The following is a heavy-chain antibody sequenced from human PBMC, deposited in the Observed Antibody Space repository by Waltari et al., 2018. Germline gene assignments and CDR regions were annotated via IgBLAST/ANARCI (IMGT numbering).Heavy chain of an antibody. D-gene: IGHD1-7*01. V-gene: IGHV1-69-2*01. CDR3: ARTTTFKSLDY. Sequence: WVQQAPGKGLEWVGRIDPELGETKYAEKFQGRATITADTSIDTAYMELSSLRSDDTAIFYCARTTTFKSLDYWGQGTLVTVSS. J-gene: IGHJ4*02. CDR2: IDPELGET.